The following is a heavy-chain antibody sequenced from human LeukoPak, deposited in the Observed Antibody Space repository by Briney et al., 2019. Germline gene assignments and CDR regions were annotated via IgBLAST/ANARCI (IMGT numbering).Heavy chain of an antibody. J-gene: IGHJ4*02. CDR2: IKYDGIDK. CDR1: GFIFTDYW. CDR3: ANGYSSSWSFDY. D-gene: IGHD6-13*01. Sequence: GGSLRLSCAASGFIFTDYWMNWVRQAPGKGLEWVAMIKYDGIDKKYLDSVKGRFTISRDNAKNSLYLQMNSLRAEDTAVYYCANGYSSSWSFDYWGQGTLVTVSS. V-gene: IGHV3-7*01.